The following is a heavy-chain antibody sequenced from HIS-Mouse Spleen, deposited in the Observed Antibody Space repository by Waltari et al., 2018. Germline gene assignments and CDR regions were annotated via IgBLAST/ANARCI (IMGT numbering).Heavy chain of an antibody. D-gene: IGHD6-13*01. CDR2: IYYSGST. J-gene: IGHJ2*01. CDR3: AREIPYSSSWYDWYFDL. CDR1: GGSISSSSYY. V-gene: IGHV4-39*07. Sequence: QLQLQESGPGLVKPSETLSLTCTVSGGSISSSSYYWGWVRQPPGKGLEWIGRIYYSGSTDYNPALKSRGTISVDTSKNQFSLKLSSVTAADTAVYYCAREIPYSSSWYDWYFDLWGRGTLVTVSS.